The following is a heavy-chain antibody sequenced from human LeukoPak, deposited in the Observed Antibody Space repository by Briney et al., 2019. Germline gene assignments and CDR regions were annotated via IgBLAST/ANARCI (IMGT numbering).Heavy chain of an antibody. Sequence: GGSLRLSCAASGFTFSSYAMHWVRQAPGKGLEWVAVISYDGSNKYYADSVKGRFTISRGNSKNTLYLQMNSLRAEDTAVYYCARERGYSYGLDYWGQGTLVTVSS. D-gene: IGHD5-18*01. CDR2: ISYDGSNK. J-gene: IGHJ4*02. CDR3: ARERGYSYGLDY. CDR1: GFTFSSYA. V-gene: IGHV3-30-3*01.